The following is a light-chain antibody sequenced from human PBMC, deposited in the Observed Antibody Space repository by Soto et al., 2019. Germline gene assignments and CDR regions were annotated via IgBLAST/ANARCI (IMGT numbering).Light chain of an antibody. V-gene: IGKV3-15*01. J-gene: IGKJ3*01. Sequence: RVMTQSPATLSVSTKERATLSRMASQSVNSNLAWYQQKPGQAPRLLIYAASTGATGIPARFSGSGSGSDFTLTISSLQSEDFAVYYCQQYNIWPLTFGPGGKVDV. CDR3: QQYNIWPLT. CDR2: AAS. CDR1: QSVNSN.